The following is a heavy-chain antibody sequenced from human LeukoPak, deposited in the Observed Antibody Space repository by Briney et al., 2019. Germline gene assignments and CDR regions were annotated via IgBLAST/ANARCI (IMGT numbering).Heavy chain of an antibody. V-gene: IGHV3-21*01. CDR1: GFTFSRYS. D-gene: IGHD3-16*01. Sequence: GRSLRLSCAASGFTFSRYSMHWVRQTPGKGLQWVSSISTSGSYTYYEDSLKGRFTISRDNAKQSLYLQMDSLRAEDTAVYYCARDWFGDFWGQGILVSVSS. CDR3: ARDWFGDF. J-gene: IGHJ4*02. CDR2: ISTSGSYT.